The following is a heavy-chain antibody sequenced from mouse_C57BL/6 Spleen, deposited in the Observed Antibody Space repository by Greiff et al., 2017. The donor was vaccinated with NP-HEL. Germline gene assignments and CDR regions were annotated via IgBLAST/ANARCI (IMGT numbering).Heavy chain of an antibody. CDR2: IHPGSGST. V-gene: IGHV1-55*01. Sequence: VQLQQSGAELVTPGASVKLSCKASGYTFTSSWITWAKPWPGHGLEWMGDIHPGSGSTNYNEKFTSKATLTVDTSSSTAYMQLSSVTSGDSADDDCARGGAQATYWFAYWGQGTLVTVSA. J-gene: IGHJ3*01. D-gene: IGHD3-2*02. CDR1: GYTFTSSW. CDR3: ARGGAQATYWFAY.